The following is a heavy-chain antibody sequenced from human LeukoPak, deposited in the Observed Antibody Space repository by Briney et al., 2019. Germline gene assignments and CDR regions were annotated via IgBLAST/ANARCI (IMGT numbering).Heavy chain of an antibody. D-gene: IGHD5-18*01. CDR2: INHSGST. CDR1: GYSISSGYY. CDR3: ARGGYSYGRDY. Sequence: SETLSLTCTVSGYSISSGYYWSWIRQPPGKGLEWIGEINHSGSTNYNPSLKSRVTISVDTSKNQFSLKLSSVTAADTAVYYCARGGYSYGRDYWGQGTLVTVSS. V-gene: IGHV4-38-2*02. J-gene: IGHJ4*02.